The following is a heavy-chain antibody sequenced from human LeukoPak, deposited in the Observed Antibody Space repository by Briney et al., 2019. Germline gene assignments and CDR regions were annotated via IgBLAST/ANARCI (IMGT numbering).Heavy chain of an antibody. CDR3: ARELAVTQDPFDY. CDR1: GFTFSSYW. Sequence: GGSLRLSCAASGFTFSSYWMSWVRQAPGKGLEWVANIKQDGSEKYYVDSVKGRFTISRDNAKNSLYLQMNSLRAEDTAVYYCARELAVTQDPFDYWXXXTLVTVSS. J-gene: IGHJ4*01. D-gene: IGHD4-17*01. V-gene: IGHV3-7*01. CDR2: IKQDGSEK.